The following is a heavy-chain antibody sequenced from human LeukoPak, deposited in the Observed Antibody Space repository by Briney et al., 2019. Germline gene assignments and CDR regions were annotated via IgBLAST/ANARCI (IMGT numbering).Heavy chain of an antibody. J-gene: IGHJ4*02. V-gene: IGHV3-23*01. CDR2: INGSGANT. CDR3: AKDVRGYNRPFDY. D-gene: IGHD3-10*02. Sequence: GGSLRLSCAASGFTFGSCAMNWVRQAPGKGLEWLSSINGSGANTYYADSVEGRFTISRHNSQNTLYLQMNSLRAEDTAVYYCAKDVRGYNRPFDYWGQGTLVTVSS. CDR1: GFTFGSCA.